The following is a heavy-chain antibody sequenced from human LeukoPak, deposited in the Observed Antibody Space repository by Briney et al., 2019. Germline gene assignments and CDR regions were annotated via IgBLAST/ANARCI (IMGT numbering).Heavy chain of an antibody. J-gene: IGHJ4*02. Sequence: SETLSLTCTVSGGSISSYYWSWIRQPPGKGLEWIGYIYYSGSTNYNPSLKSRVTISVDTSKNQFSLKLSSVTAADTAVYYCARGDYGDYGNFDYWGQGTLVTVSS. CDR2: IYYSGST. CDR3: ARGDYGDYGNFDY. D-gene: IGHD4-17*01. CDR1: GGSISSYY. V-gene: IGHV4-59*12.